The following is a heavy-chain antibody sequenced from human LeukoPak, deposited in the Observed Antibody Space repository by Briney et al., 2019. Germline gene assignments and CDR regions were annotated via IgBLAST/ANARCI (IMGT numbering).Heavy chain of an antibody. V-gene: IGHV4-59*01. CDR2: IYYSGST. CDR1: GGSISSYY. Sequence: SETLSLTCTVSGGSISSYYWSWIRQPPGKGLEWIGYIYYSGSTNYNPSLKSRVTISVDASKNQFSLKLSSVTAADTAVYYCARVQAYGGKGYFDYWGQGTLVTVSS. D-gene: IGHD4-23*01. CDR3: ARVQAYGGKGYFDY. J-gene: IGHJ4*02.